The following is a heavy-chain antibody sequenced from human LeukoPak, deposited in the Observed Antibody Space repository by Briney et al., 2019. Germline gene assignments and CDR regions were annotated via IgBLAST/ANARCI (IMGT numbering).Heavy chain of an antibody. CDR2: IIPIFGTA. J-gene: IGHJ3*02. Sequence: SVKVSCKASGGTFSSYAISWVRQAPGQGLEWMGGIIPIFGTANCAQKFQGRVTITADESTSTAYMELSSLRSEDTAVYYCARGTTVTTFDAFDIWGQGTMVTVSS. V-gene: IGHV1-69*13. CDR3: ARGTTVTTFDAFDI. D-gene: IGHD4-17*01. CDR1: GGTFSSYA.